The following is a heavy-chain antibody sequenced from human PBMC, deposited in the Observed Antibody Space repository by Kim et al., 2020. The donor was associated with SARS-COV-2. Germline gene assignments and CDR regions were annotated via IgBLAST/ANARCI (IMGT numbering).Heavy chain of an antibody. J-gene: IGHJ4*01. CDR2: IWYDGSNK. CDR3: ACDRLSYGVLNGGFDY. Sequence: GGSLRLSCAASGFTFSSYAMHWVRQAPGKGLEWVAVIWYDGSNKYYADSVTVRFTISRDNAKNTHDLQMHRLRAKDTAVYYCACDRLSYGVLNGGFDY. V-gene: IGHV3-33*01. CDR1: GFTFSSYA. D-gene: IGHD4-17*01.